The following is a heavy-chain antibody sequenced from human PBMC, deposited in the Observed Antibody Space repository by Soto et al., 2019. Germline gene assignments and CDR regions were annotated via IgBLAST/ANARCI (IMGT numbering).Heavy chain of an antibody. V-gene: IGHV1-69*13. D-gene: IGHD3-3*01. Sequence: ASVKVSCKASGGTFSSYAISWVRQAPGQGLEWMGGIIPIFGTANYAQKFQGRVTITADESTSTAYMELSSLRSEDTAAYYCARAEISDFWSGYYTPTDYYYYGMDVWGQGTTVTVSS. CDR3: ARAEISDFWSGYYTPTDYYYYGMDV. J-gene: IGHJ6*02. CDR2: IIPIFGTA. CDR1: GGTFSSYA.